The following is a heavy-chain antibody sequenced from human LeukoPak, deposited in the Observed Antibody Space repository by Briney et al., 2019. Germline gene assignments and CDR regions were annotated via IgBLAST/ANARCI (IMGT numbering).Heavy chain of an antibody. J-gene: IGHJ5*02. Sequence: ASVTVSCKASGGTFTSYAISWVRQAPGQGLEWMGGIIPIFGTANYAQKFQGRVTITADKSTSTAYMELSSLRSEDTAVYYCARDLVGQVKERPYYWFDPWGQGTLVTVSS. D-gene: IGHD1-1*01. V-gene: IGHV1-69*06. CDR3: ARDLVGQVKERPYYWFDP. CDR1: GGTFTSYA. CDR2: IIPIFGTA.